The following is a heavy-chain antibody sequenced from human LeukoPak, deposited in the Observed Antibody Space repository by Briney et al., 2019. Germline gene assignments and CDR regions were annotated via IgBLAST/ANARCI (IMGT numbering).Heavy chain of an antibody. V-gene: IGHV3-53*01. CDR1: EFTVSNNH. CDR2: IHSAGTT. J-gene: IGHJ4*02. CDR3: ASSSWYGGFDY. D-gene: IGHD6-13*01. Sequence: PGGSLRLSCAASEFTVSNNHMNWVRQAPGKGLEWVSVIHSAGTTYYADSVKGRFTISRDNSKNTLYLQMNSLRAEDTAVYYCASSSWYGGFDYWGQGTLVTVSS.